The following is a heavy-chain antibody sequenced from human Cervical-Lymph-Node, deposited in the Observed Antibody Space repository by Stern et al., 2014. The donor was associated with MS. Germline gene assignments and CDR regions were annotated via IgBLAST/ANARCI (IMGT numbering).Heavy chain of an antibody. J-gene: IGHJ4*02. D-gene: IGHD1-1*01. CDR2: INLKSGGT. CDR3: AREQWKEGFAT. CDR1: GFVFTGYY. V-gene: IGHV1-2*02. Sequence: VQLVQSGAEVKKPGAPVNVSCAASGFVFTGYYLPWVRQAPGQGLEWMGWINLKSGGTNYAQKFHDRVTMTRDTSTNTASLHLASLTSGDTAIYYCAREQWKEGFATWGQGTPVTVSS.